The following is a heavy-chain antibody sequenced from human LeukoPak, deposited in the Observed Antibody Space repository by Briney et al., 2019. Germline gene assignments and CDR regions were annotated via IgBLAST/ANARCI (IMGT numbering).Heavy chain of an antibody. J-gene: IGHJ4*02. Sequence: GGCLRLSCAASGFTFSSYWMHWLRQTPGQGLVCVSRIDSGGSYTSYADPAKGRFTISRDNAKNTLYMEMNSLRAEDTAVYYCARDFPISDSSGCYLDYWGQGTQVTASS. CDR3: ARDFPISDSSGCYLDY. D-gene: IGHD3-22*01. CDR1: GFTFSSYW. CDR2: IDSGGSYT. V-gene: IGHV3-74*01.